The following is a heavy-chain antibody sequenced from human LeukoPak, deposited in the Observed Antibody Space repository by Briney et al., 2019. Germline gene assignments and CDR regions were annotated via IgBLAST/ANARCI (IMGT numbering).Heavy chain of an antibody. Sequence: GGSLRLSCAASGFTFSSYWMSWVRQAPGKGLEWVANIKQDGSEKYYVDSVKGRFTISRDNAKNSLYLQMNSLRAEDTAVYYCARAAIKNMYYYGSGSPFDYWGQGTLVTVSS. CDR3: ARAAIKNMYYYGSGSPFDY. D-gene: IGHD3-10*01. CDR2: IKQDGSEK. V-gene: IGHV3-7*01. J-gene: IGHJ4*02. CDR1: GFTFSSYW.